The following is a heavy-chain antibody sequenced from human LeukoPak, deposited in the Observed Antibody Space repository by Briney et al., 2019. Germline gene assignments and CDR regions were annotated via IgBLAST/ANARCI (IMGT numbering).Heavy chain of an antibody. CDR3: ARDPNGDYIGAFDN. CDR1: GFIFREYA. J-gene: IGHJ3*02. CDR2: ITASDYTT. Sequence: GESLRLSCAASGFIFREYAMTWVRQAPGKGLEWVSSITASDYTTYADSVKGRFTISRDNSKNTLYLQMDNLRGDDTALYHCARDPNGDYIGAFDNWGQGTMVTVSS. D-gene: IGHD4-17*01. V-gene: IGHV3-23*01.